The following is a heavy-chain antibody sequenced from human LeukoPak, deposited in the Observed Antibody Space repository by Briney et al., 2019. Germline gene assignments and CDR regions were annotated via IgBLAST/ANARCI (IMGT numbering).Heavy chain of an antibody. J-gene: IGHJ6*03. Sequence: GGSLRLSCAASGFTFSSYSMNWVRQAPGKGLEWVSSTSSSSSYIYYADSVKGRFTISRDNAKNSLYLQMNSLRAEDTAVYYCARDPSYYDSSGYSYYYYYYYMDVWGKGTTVTISS. D-gene: IGHD3-22*01. CDR2: TSSSSSYI. V-gene: IGHV3-21*01. CDR3: ARDPSYYDSSGYSYYYYYYYMDV. CDR1: GFTFSSYS.